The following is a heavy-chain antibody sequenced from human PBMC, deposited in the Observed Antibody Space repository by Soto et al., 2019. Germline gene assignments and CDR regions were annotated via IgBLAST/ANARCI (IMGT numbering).Heavy chain of an antibody. CDR1: SGSISSSSSY. CDR2: IYYSGNT. V-gene: IGHV4-39*01. CDR3: ARGGISHWAYFYYMDV. Sequence: SETLSLTCTVSSGSISSSSSYWGWIRQPPGKGLEWIGSIYYSGNTYYNPSLKSRVTISIDSSKNQFSLTLNSVTAADTATYYCARGGISHWAYFYYMDVWDRGTTVTVSS. D-gene: IGHD2-21*01. J-gene: IGHJ6*03.